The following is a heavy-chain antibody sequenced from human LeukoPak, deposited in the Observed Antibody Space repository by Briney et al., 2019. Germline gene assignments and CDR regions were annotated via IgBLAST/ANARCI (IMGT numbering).Heavy chain of an antibody. V-gene: IGHV3-48*03. Sequence: GGSLRLSCAASGFTFSSYQMNWVRQAPGKGLEWVAYISDGGTTLYYADSVKGRFTISRDNAKNSLYLQMNSLRAEDTAVYYCARDILVAGVYFDFWGQGTLVTAYS. J-gene: IGHJ4*02. CDR2: ISDGGTTL. D-gene: IGHD2-15*01. CDR1: GFTFSSYQ. CDR3: ARDILVAGVYFDF.